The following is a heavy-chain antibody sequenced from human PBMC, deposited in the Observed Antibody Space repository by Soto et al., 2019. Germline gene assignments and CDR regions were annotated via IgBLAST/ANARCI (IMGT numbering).Heavy chain of an antibody. CDR1: GFTLSGSP. J-gene: IGHJ6*02. D-gene: IGHD3-10*01. Sequence: EVQLVESGGGLVQPGGSLKLSCAVSGFTLSGSPILWVRQASGKGLEWVGRIGNKANNYATAYAASVRGRFTISKDDSKNTAYLQMNSLKIEDTAVYYCSRGVWFGVNYGVDVWGQGTTVTVSS. CDR2: IGNKANNYAT. V-gene: IGHV3-73*02. CDR3: SRGVWFGVNYGVDV.